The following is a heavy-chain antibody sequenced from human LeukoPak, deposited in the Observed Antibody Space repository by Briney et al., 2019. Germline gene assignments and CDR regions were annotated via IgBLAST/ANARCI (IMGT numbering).Heavy chain of an antibody. CDR3: ATVDGGNAFDI. D-gene: IGHD4-23*01. J-gene: IGHJ3*02. V-gene: IGHV1-24*01. CDR2: FDPEDGET. CDR1: GYTLTELS. Sequence: ASVKVSFTVSGYTLTELSMHWVRQAPGKGLEWMGGFDPEDGETIYAQKFQGRVTMTEDTSTDTAYMELSSLRSEDTAVYYCATVDGGNAFDIWGQGTMVTVSS.